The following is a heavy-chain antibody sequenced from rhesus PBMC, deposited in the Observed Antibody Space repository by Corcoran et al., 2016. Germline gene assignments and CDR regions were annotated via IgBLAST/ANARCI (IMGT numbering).Heavy chain of an antibody. CDR1: GGSIGRNY. D-gene: IGHD5-42*01. V-gene: IGHV4-173*01. Sequence: QLQLQESGPGLVKPSETLSLTCAVSGGSIGRNYWSWLRPPPGKGLEWIGRISGSGGSTDYNPSLKSRVTMSTDTSKNQFSLNLRSVTAADTAIYYCTRTLGGSFDYWGQGVLVTVSS. CDR3: TRTLGGSFDY. J-gene: IGHJ4*01. CDR2: ISGSGGST.